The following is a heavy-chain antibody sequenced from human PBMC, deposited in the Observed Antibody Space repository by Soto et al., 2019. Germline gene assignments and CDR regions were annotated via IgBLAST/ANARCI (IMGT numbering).Heavy chain of an antibody. CDR1: GGSLTGYY. CDR2: VKDGGST. Sequence: QVQLQQWGAGLLKPSETLSPTCTVNGGSLTGYYWSWIRQPPGKGLEWIGEVKDGGSTNYSPSLRGRVSISADTSKNHFSLRLNSVTAADTAVYFCARGQEGIVATHWDQGALVTVSS. D-gene: IGHD5-12*01. V-gene: IGHV4-34*01. J-gene: IGHJ4*02. CDR3: ARGQEGIVATH.